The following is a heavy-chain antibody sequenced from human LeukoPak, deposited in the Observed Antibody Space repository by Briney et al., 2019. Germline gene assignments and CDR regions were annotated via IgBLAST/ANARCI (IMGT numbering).Heavy chain of an antibody. V-gene: IGHV3-48*03. J-gene: IGHJ3*02. D-gene: IGHD2-21*02. Sequence: GGSLRLSCAASGFNFSSYEMNWVRQAPGKGLEWVSYISNSGTIINYADSVKGRFTISRDNAKNSLYLQMNSLRAEDTAVYYCARERLGVTAFDIWGQGTMVTVSS. CDR2: ISNSGTII. CDR3: ARERLGVTAFDI. CDR1: GFNFSSYE.